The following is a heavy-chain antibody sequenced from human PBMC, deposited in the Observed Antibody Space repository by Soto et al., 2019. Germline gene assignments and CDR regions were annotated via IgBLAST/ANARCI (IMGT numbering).Heavy chain of an antibody. V-gene: IGHV4-61*01. CDR3: ARGLSIGQLPAHFVH. J-gene: IGHJ5*02. D-gene: IGHD3-10*01. Sequence: SVTLSLTCTVSAGSVSHDNFYWSWIRLPPGKGLEWLGYVDSSGLTNYNPSLNTRDAIQDVTSRNQLSLRLSAVAAAHTTLYYCARGLSIGQLPAHFVHGGQGTLATVCS. CDR2: VDSSGLT. CDR1: AGSVSHDNFY.